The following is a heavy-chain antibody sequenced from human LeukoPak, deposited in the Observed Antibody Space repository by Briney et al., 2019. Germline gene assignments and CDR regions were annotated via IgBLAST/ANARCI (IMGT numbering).Heavy chain of an antibody. CDR3: ARGLTMVRGVRPFDY. V-gene: IGHV4-34*01. J-gene: IGHJ4*02. CDR2: IYHSGST. D-gene: IGHD3-10*01. Sequence: SETLSLTCAVYGGSFSGYYWSWIRQPPGKGLEWIGEIYHSGSTNYNPSLKSRVTISVDKSKNQFSLKLSSVTAADTAVYYCARGLTMVRGVRPFDYWGQGTLVTVSS. CDR1: GGSFSGYY.